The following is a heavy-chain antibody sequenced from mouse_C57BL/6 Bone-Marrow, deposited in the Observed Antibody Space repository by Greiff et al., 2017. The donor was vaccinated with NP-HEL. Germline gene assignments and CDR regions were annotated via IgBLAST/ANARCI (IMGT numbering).Heavy chain of an antibody. V-gene: IGHV1-82*01. CDR2: IYPGDGDT. D-gene: IGHD4-1*01. CDR1: GYAFSSSW. Sequence: VKLMESGPELVKPGASVKISCKASGYAFSSSWMNWVKQRPGKGLEWIGRIYPGDGDTNYNGKFTGKATLTVATSSRTAYMQRSSLTSEDSAVYFCAREDWDEGGAMDYWGQGTSVTVSS. J-gene: IGHJ4*01. CDR3: AREDWDEGGAMDY.